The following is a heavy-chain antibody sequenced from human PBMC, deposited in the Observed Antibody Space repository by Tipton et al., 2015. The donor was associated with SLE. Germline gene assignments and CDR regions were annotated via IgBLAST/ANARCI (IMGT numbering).Heavy chain of an antibody. V-gene: IGHV5-51*03. CDR1: GYSFTNYW. Sequence: QSGPEVKKPGESLKISCKVSGYSFTNYWIGWVRQLPGRGLEWMGIIYPGDSDTRYSPSFQGQVTISADTSITTAYLQWSSLKASDTAMYYCARSSGAAAGYNWFDPWGQGTLVTVSS. D-gene: IGHD6-13*01. J-gene: IGHJ5*02. CDR3: ARSSGAAAGYNWFDP. CDR2: IYPGDSDT.